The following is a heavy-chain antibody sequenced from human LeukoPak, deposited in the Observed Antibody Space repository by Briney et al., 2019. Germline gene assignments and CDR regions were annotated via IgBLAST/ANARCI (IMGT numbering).Heavy chain of an antibody. Sequence: PSETLSLTCTVSGGSISSSSYYWGWIRQPPGKGLEWIGSIYYSGSTYYNPSLKSRVTISVDTSKNQFSLKLSSVTAADTAVYYCARSCGGDCYGVDAFDIWGQGTMVTVSS. CDR3: ARSCGGDCYGVDAFDI. D-gene: IGHD2-21*01. CDR1: GGSISSSSYY. CDR2: IYYSGST. V-gene: IGHV4-39*01. J-gene: IGHJ3*02.